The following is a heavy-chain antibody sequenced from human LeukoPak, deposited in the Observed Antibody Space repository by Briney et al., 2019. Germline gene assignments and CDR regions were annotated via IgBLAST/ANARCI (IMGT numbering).Heavy chain of an antibody. D-gene: IGHD3-22*01. Sequence: GSLRLSCAASGFTFSSYAMHWVRQAPGKGLEWVAVISYDGSNKYYADSVKGRFTISRDNSKNTLYLQMNSLRAEDTAVYYCATKWLLYLDYWGQGTLVTVSS. CDR3: ATKWLLYLDY. J-gene: IGHJ4*02. CDR1: GFTFSSYA. V-gene: IGHV3-30*04. CDR2: ISYDGSNK.